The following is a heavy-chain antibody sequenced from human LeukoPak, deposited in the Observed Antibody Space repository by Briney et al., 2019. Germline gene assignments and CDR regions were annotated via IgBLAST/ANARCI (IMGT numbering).Heavy chain of an antibody. J-gene: IGHJ4*02. D-gene: IGHD5-18*01. CDR3: AKGDKPVIAMVKFDY. CDR2: ISGSGTNT. Sequence: GGSLRLSCAASGFTFSSYAMNWVRLAPGKGLEWVSGISGSGTNTYYADSVKGRFTISRDNSKNTLYMQMNSLRAEDTAVYYCAKGDKPVIAMVKFDYWGQGTLVTVSS. CDR1: GFTFSSYA. V-gene: IGHV3-23*01.